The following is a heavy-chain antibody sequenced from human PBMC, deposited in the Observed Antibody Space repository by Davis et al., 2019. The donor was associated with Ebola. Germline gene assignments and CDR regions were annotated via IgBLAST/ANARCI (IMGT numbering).Heavy chain of an antibody. V-gene: IGHV3-73*01. CDR2: IRSKANSYAT. CDR3: TSLGGMDV. CDR1: GFTFSGSA. J-gene: IGHJ6*02. Sequence: GVLKISCAASGFTFSGSAMHWVRQASGKGLEWVGCIRSKANSYATAYAASVKGRFTISRDDSKNTAYLQMNSLKTEDTAVYYCTSLGGMDVWGQGTTVTVSS.